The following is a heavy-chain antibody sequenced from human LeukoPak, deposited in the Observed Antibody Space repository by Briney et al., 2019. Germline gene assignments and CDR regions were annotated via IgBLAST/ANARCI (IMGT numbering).Heavy chain of an antibody. V-gene: IGHV4-38-2*02. D-gene: IGHD6-13*01. J-gene: IGHJ4*02. CDR3: ARNWYGSSWSEQIYYFDY. CDR2: VYHSGST. Sequence: SETLSLTCTVSCDSISRGYYLDWLPPPPGQGLQWIGHVYHSGSTYYNPYLKSRINISVDTSKNQFSLKLSSVTAADTAVYYCARNWYGSSWSEQIYYFDYWGQGTLVTVSS. CDR1: CDSISRGYY.